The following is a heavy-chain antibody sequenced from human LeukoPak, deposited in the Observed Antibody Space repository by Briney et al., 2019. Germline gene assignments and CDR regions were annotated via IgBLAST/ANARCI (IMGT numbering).Heavy chain of an antibody. CDR1: GFTFSSYS. CDR3: AREGSDFWSGYSKGYFDY. J-gene: IGHJ4*02. CDR2: IGSSVSTR. V-gene: IGHV3-48*01. Sequence: QPGGSLRLSCAVSGFTFSSYSMNWVRRAPGKWLEWVSYIGSSVSTRYYADSVKGRFTISRDNGKHSLYLQMNSLRAEDTAVYYCAREGSDFWSGYSKGYFDYWGQGTLVTVSS. D-gene: IGHD3-3*01.